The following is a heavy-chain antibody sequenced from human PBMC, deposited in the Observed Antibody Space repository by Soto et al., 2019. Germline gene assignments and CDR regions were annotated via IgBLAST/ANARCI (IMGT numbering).Heavy chain of an antibody. CDR3: AKVSRPSRISTPDFDY. CDR2: ISYDGNTQ. CDR1: GFTLSSYS. J-gene: IGHJ4*02. Sequence: QVQLVESGGGVVQAGTSLRLSCAASGFTLSSYSIHWVRQAPSKGLDWVAVISYDGNTQFYGDSVKGRFIVSRDNSRNTLYLQLNNLQAEDTAVYYCAKVSRPSRISTPDFDYWGQGTLVTVSS. V-gene: IGHV3-30-3*01.